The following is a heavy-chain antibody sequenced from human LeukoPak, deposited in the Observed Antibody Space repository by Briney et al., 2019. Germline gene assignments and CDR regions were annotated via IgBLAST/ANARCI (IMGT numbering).Heavy chain of an antibody. V-gene: IGHV3-30-3*01. D-gene: IGHD2-21*01. J-gene: IGHJ4*02. CDR2: ISYDGSNK. CDR3: ARAGGVWSATDY. Sequence: PGGSLRLSCAASGFTFSSYAMHWVRQAPGKGLEWVAVISYDGSNKYYADSVKGRFTISRDNSKNTLYLQMNSLRAEDTAVYYCARAGGVWSATDYWGQGTLVTVS. CDR1: GFTFSSYA.